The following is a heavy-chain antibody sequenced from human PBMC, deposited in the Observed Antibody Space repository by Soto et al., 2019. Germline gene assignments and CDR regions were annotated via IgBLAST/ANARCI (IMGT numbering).Heavy chain of an antibody. J-gene: IGHJ6*02. CDR3: ARGQQWLVSSGGYYYYGMDV. D-gene: IGHD6-19*01. CDR1: GYTFTSYY. CDR2: INPSGGST. V-gene: IGHV1-46*01. Sequence: GASVKVSCKASGYTFTSYYMHWVRQAPGQGLEWMGIINPSGGSTSYAQKFQGRVTMTRDTSTSTVYMELSSLRSEDTAVYYCARGQQWLVSSGGYYYYGMDVWGQGTTVTVSS.